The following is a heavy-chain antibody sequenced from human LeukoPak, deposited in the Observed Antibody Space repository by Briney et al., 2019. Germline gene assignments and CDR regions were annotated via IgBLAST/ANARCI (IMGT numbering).Heavy chain of an antibody. D-gene: IGHD6-19*01. CDR1: GGSISSGSYY. J-gene: IGHJ4*02. CDR2: IYTSGST. Sequence: PSETLSLTCTVSGGSISSGSYYWSWIRQPAGKGLEWIGRIYTSGSTNYNPSLKSRVTISVDTSKNQFSLKLSSVTAADTAVYYCARKEAVAGSFDYWGQGTLVTVSS. V-gene: IGHV4-61*02. CDR3: ARKEAVAGSFDY.